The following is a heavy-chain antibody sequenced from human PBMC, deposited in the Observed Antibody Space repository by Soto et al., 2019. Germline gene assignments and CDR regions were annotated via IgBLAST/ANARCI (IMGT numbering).Heavy chain of an antibody. CDR3: AREYSSSPYYYYGMDV. CDR1: GYTFTGYY. J-gene: IGHJ6*02. CDR2: INPNSGGT. D-gene: IGHD6-6*01. Sequence: ASVKVSCKASGYTFTGYYMHWVRQAPGQGLEWMGWINPNSGGTNYAQKFQGRVAMTRDTSISTAYMELSRPRSDDTAVYYCAREYSSSPYYYYGMDVWGQGTKVTVSS. V-gene: IGHV1-2*02.